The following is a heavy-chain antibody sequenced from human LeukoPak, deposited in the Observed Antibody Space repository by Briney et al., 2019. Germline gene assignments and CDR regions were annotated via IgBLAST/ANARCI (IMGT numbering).Heavy chain of an antibody. CDR3: ARDLETDISDSIDI. CDR1: GFTFSSYS. V-gene: IGHV3-21*01. D-gene: IGHD3-9*01. J-gene: IGHJ3*02. CDR2: ISSSSSYI. Sequence: GGSLRLSCAASGFTFSSYSMNWVRQAPGKGLEWVSSISSSSSYIYYADSVKGRFTISRDNAKNSLYLQMNSLRAEDTAVYYCARDLETDISDSIDIWGQGTVVTVSS.